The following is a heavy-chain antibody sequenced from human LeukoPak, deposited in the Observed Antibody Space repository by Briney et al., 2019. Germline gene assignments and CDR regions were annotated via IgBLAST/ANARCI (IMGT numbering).Heavy chain of an antibody. Sequence: GGSLRLSCAASGFTFSSYGMSWVRQAPGKGLEWVSGISGSGGSTYYADSVKGRFTISRDNSKNTLYLQMNSLRAEDTAVYYCARSVAGTGDDYWGQGTLVTVSS. CDR3: ARSVAGTGDDY. J-gene: IGHJ4*02. D-gene: IGHD6-19*01. CDR1: GFTFSSYG. CDR2: ISGSGGST. V-gene: IGHV3-23*01.